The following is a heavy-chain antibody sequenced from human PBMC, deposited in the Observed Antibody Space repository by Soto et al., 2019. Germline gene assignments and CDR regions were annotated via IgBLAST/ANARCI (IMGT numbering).Heavy chain of an antibody. CDR1: GFTFSSYS. CDR3: ARDDGGATVTTTLDY. Sequence: PGGSLRLSCAASGFTFSSYSMNWVRQAPGKGLEWVSSISSSSYIYYADSVKGRFTISRDNAKNSLYLQMNSLRAEDTAVYYCARDDGGATVTTTLDYWGQGTLVTVSS. D-gene: IGHD4-17*01. J-gene: IGHJ4*02. V-gene: IGHV3-21*01. CDR2: ISSSSYI.